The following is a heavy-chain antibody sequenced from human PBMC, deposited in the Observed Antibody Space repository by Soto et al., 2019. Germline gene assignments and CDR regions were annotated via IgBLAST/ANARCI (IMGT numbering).Heavy chain of an antibody. Sequence: PSETLSLTCAVSGGSISSGGYSWSWIRQPPGKGLEWIGYIYHSGSTYYNPSLKSRVTISVDRSKNQFSLKLSSVTAADTAVYYCARGDCSSTSCYHYYYGMDVWGQGTTVTVSS. J-gene: IGHJ6*02. CDR1: GGSISSGGYS. V-gene: IGHV4-30-2*01. CDR2: IYHSGST. D-gene: IGHD2-2*01. CDR3: ARGDCSSTSCYHYYYGMDV.